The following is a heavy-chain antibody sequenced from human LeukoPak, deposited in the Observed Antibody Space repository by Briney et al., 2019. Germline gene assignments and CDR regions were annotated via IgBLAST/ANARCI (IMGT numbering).Heavy chain of an antibody. D-gene: IGHD3-10*01. CDR3: ATVGSDTDY. Sequence: GASVKVSCKASGYTFTSYYMHWVRQAPGQGLEWMGIINPSGGSTSYAQKFQGRVTMTRDMSTSTVYMGLSSLRSEDTAVYYCATVGSDTDYWGQGTLVTVSS. V-gene: IGHV1-46*01. CDR2: INPSGGST. CDR1: GYTFTSYY. J-gene: IGHJ4*02.